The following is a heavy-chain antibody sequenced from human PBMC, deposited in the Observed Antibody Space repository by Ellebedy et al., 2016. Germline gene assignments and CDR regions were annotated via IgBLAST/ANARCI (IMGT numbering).Heavy chain of an antibody. D-gene: IGHD3-10*01. Sequence: SLKISXATSGFTFDDYALHWVRQVPGKGLEWVSGISWNSAAIGYGEAVKGRFTISRDSAKNYLHLQMNSLRVEDTALYFCAKGTMDYLHHWGQGTLVTVSS. CDR1: GFTFDDYA. J-gene: IGHJ4*02. V-gene: IGHV3-9*01. CDR2: ISWNSAAI. CDR3: AKGTMDYLHH.